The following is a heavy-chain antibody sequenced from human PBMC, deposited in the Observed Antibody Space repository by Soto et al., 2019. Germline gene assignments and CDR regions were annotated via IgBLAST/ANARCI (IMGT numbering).Heavy chain of an antibody. J-gene: IGHJ3*02. D-gene: IGHD6-13*01. V-gene: IGHV4-59*01. CDR1: GGSISSYY. Sequence: PSEILYLTCTVSGGSISSYYWSWIRQPPGKGLEWIGYIYYSGSTNYNPSLKSRVTISVDTSKNQFSLKLSSVTAADTAVYYCARDQTGIAAAGPDTYAFDIWGQGTMVTVSS. CDR3: ARDQTGIAAAGPDTYAFDI. CDR2: IYYSGST.